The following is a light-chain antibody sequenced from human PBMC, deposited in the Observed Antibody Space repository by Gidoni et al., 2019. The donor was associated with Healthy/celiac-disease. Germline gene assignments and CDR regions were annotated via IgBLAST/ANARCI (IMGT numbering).Light chain of an antibody. V-gene: IGLV2-8*01. Sequence: QSALTPPPSASWPPGQSVTISCTGTSSDVGGYNYVSWYQQHPGKAPKLMIYEVSKRPSGVPDRFSGSKSGNTASLTVSGLQAEDEADYYCSSYAGSNNLVFGGGTKLTVL. CDR2: EVS. J-gene: IGLJ2*01. CDR1: SSDVGGYNY. CDR3: SSYAGSNNLV.